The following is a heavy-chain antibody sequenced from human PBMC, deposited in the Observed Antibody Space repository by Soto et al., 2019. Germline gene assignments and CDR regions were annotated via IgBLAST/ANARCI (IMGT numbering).Heavy chain of an antibody. CDR3: ARAERFPRSWFDP. CDR1: GFAMTYGGYS. D-gene: IGHD3-10*01. V-gene: IGHV4-30-2*06. J-gene: IGHJ5*02. CDR2: IGHLETT. Sequence: SETLSLTCSVSGFAMTYGGYSWCWIRQSPEKGLEWLGYIGHLETTYYNPSFKSRLSLSIDRTRNQFSLKMTSVTAADTAIYFCARAERFPRSWFDPWGQGTQVTVSS.